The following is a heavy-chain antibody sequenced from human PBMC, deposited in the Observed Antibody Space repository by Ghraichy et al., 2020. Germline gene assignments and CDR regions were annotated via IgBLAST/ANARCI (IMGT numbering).Heavy chain of an antibody. D-gene: IGHD2/OR15-2a*01. CDR2: ISYDGSNK. CDR1: GFTFSSYA. V-gene: IGHV3-30*04. Sequence: SCAASGFTFSSYAMHWVRQAPGKGLEWVAVISYDGSNKYFADSVKGRFTISRDNSKNTLYLQMNSLRAEDTAVYYCARGEYRHYFDYWGQGTLVTVSS. CDR3: ARGEYRHYFDY. J-gene: IGHJ4*02.